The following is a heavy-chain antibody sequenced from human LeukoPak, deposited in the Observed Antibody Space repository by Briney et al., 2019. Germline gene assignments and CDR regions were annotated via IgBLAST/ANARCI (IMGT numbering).Heavy chain of an antibody. CDR3: ARYYDSSGYLDY. CDR2: IYSGDSDT. V-gene: IGHV5-51*01. J-gene: IGHJ4*02. CDR1: GYSFTSYW. Sequence: PGGSLRLSCNGSGYSFTSYWIGWVRQMPGKCLDWMGIIYSGDSDTRYSPSFQGQVTISADKSISTAYLQWSSLKASDTAMYYCARYYDSSGYLDYWGQGTLVTVSS. D-gene: IGHD3-22*01.